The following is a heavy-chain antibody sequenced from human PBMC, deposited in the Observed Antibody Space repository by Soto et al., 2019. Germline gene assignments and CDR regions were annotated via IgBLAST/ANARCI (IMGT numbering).Heavy chain of an antibody. CDR2: IYYSGST. CDR3: ARGGYDSSGYYYYFDY. J-gene: IGHJ4*02. CDR1: GGSISSGGYY. V-gene: IGHV4-31*03. Sequence: KPSETLSLTCTVSGGSISSGGYYWSWIRQHPGKGLEWIGYIYYSGSTYYNPSLKSRVTISVDTSKNQFSLKLSSVTAADTAVYYCARGGYDSSGYYYYFDYWGQGTLVTVSS. D-gene: IGHD3-22*01.